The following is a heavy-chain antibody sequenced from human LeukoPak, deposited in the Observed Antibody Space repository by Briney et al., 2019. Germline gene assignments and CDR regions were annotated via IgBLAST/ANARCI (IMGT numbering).Heavy chain of an antibody. V-gene: IGHV2-5*02. J-gene: IGHJ4*02. D-gene: IGHD1-14*01. CDR3: ARGPVFDY. CDR2: IYWDGDK. Sequence: SGPTLVNPAQTLTLTCTFSGLSLSTSGVAVGWIRQPPGKALEWLALIYWDGDKRYSPSLMSRLAITKDTSKNQVVLTMTNMDPVDTATYYCARGPVFDYWGQGTLVTVSS. CDR1: GLSLSTSGVA.